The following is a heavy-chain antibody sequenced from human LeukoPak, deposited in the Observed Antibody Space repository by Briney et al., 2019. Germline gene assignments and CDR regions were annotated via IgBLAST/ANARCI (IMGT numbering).Heavy chain of an antibody. CDR2: IYSGGST. D-gene: IGHD6-6*01. V-gene: IGHV3-66*02. J-gene: IGHJ4*02. CDR1: GFTVSSNY. CDR3: ARSSSIAARYFDY. Sequence: GGSLRLSCAASGFTVSSNYMSWVRQAPGKGLECVSVIYSGGSTYYADSVKGRLSISRDNSKNTLYLQMNSLRAEDTAVYYCARSSSIAARYFDYWGQGTLVTVSS.